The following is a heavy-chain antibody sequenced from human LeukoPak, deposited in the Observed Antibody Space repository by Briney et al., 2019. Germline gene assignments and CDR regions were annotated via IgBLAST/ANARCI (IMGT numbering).Heavy chain of an antibody. Sequence: ASVKVSCKASGYTFSNYGISWVRQAPGLGLEWMGWTSYNGNTNYAQKFQGGVTMTEDTSTDTAYMELSSLRSEDTAVYYCATFVGVWKGMNVWGQGTPVTVSS. CDR2: TSYNGNT. J-gene: IGHJ6*02. CDR3: ATFVGVWKGMNV. CDR1: GYTFSNYG. D-gene: IGHD2-8*01. V-gene: IGHV1-18*04.